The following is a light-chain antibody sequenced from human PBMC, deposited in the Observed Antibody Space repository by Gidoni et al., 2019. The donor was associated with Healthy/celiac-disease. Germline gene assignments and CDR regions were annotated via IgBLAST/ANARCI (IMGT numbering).Light chain of an antibody. CDR2: ITS. CDR1: QGISSA. CDR3: QQFDTYPLT. J-gene: IGKJ3*01. Sequence: AIQLTQSPSSLSASVGDRVTITCRASQGISSALAWYQQKPGKAPKLLIHITSSLESGVPSRFSGSGSGTDFTLTISSLQPEDFATYYCQQFDTYPLTFXPXTKVXIK. V-gene: IGKV1-13*02.